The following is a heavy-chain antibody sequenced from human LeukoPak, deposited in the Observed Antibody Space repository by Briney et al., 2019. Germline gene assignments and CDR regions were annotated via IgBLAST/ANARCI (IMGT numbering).Heavy chain of an antibody. D-gene: IGHD6-19*01. CDR1: GYTFTGYY. CDR3: ARGPRLDSSGWYYGAFDI. V-gene: IGHV1-2*06. J-gene: IGHJ3*02. CDR2: INPNSGGA. Sequence: ASVKVSCKASGYTFTGYYIHWVRQAPGQGLEWMGRINPNSGGADYAQKFQGRVSMTRDTSISTAYMELSSLRSDDTAVYYYARGPRLDSSGWYYGAFDIWGQGTMVTVS.